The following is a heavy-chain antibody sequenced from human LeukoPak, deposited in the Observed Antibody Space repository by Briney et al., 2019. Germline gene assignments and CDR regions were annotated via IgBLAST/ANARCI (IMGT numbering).Heavy chain of an antibody. Sequence: ASVKVSCKPSVYTFPDYYMHWVRQAPGQGLESMGWINPNSGGTNYAQKFQGRVAMTRDTSISTAYMELSRLTSDDTAVYYCASGGVAVAGSAIDYWGQGTLVTVSS. CDR3: ASGGVAVAGSAIDY. J-gene: IGHJ4*02. V-gene: IGHV1-2*02. CDR1: VYTFPDYY. D-gene: IGHD6-19*01. CDR2: INPNSGGT.